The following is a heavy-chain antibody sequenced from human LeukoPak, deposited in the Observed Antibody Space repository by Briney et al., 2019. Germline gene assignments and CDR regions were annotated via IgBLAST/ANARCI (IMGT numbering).Heavy chain of an antibody. D-gene: IGHD3-9*01. CDR2: ITGSGTNR. J-gene: IGHJ4*02. Sequence: GGSLRLSCVASGFTFSNYAMSWVRQAPGKGLEWVSAITGSGTNRYYADSLKGRFTTSRDNSKNAVFLQMNSLRHEDTAIYYCVIWGDYDVLTGYYVPDYWGQGTLVTVAS. CDR1: GFTFSNYA. CDR3: VIWGDYDVLTGYYVPDY. V-gene: IGHV3-23*01.